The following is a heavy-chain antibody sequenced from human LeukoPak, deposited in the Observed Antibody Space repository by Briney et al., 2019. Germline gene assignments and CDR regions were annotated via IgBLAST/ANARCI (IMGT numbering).Heavy chain of an antibody. CDR2: IYYSGST. CDR3: TRGVGNDY. J-gene: IGHJ4*02. Sequence: SETLSLTYTVSGGSISSSSYYWGWIPQPPGKGLEWIGRIYYSGSTYYNPSLKSRVTISVDTSKNQFSLKLSSVTAADTAVYYCTRGVGNDYWGQGTLVTVSS. CDR1: GGSISSSSYY. V-gene: IGHV4-39*07. D-gene: IGHD1-26*01.